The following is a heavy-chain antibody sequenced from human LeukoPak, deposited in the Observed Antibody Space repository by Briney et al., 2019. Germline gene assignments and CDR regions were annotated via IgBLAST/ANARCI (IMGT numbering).Heavy chain of an antibody. CDR1: GGSFSTYY. V-gene: IGHV4-34*01. CDR2: INHSGST. J-gene: IGHJ6*02. Sequence: PSETLSLTCAVYGGSFSTYYWSWIRQPPGKGLEWIGEINHSGSTNYNPSLKSRVTISVDTSKNQFSLKLSSVTAADTAVYYCARGLYCSSTSCSTSYYYYYGMDVWGQGTTVTVSS. D-gene: IGHD2-2*02. CDR3: ARGLYCSSTSCSTSYYYYYGMDV.